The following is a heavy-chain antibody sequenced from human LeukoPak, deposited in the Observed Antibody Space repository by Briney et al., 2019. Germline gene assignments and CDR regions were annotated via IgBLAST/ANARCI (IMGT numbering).Heavy chain of an antibody. J-gene: IGHJ6*02. CDR2: IYYSGST. D-gene: IGHD1-7*01. V-gene: IGHV4-30-4*01. CDR1: GGSISSGDYY. CDR3: ARDRTNPYYYYGMDV. Sequence: SQTLSLTCTVSGGSISSGDYYWRWIRQPPGRGLEWIEYIYYSGSTYYNPSLKSRVTISVDTSKNQFSLKLSSVTAADTAVYYCARDRTNPYYYYGMDVWGQGTTVTVSS.